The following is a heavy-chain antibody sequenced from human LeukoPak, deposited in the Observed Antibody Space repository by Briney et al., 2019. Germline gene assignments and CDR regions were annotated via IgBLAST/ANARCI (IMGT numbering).Heavy chain of an antibody. CDR2: ISSSGSTI. D-gene: IGHD6-19*01. Sequence: AGGSLRLSCAASGFTFSSYEMNWVRQAPGKGLESVSYISSSGSTIYYADSVKGRFTISRDNAKNSLYLQMNSLRAEDTAVYYCARVYSSGWEFDYWGQGTLVTVSS. J-gene: IGHJ4*02. CDR3: ARVYSSGWEFDY. CDR1: GFTFSSYE. V-gene: IGHV3-48*03.